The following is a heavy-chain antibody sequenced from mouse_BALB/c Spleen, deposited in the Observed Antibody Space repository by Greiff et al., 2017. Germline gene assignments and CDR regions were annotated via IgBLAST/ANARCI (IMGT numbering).Heavy chain of an antibody. CDR2: IYPGGGYT. CDR1: GYTFTNYW. CDR3: ARKFAY. V-gene: IGHV1-63*02. J-gene: IGHJ3*01. Sequence: QVQLQQSGAELVRPGTSVKMSCKAAGYTFTNYWIGWVQQRPGHGLEWIGDIYPGGGYTNYNEKFRGKATLTADTSSSTAYMQLSSLTSEDSAIYYCARKFAYWGQGTLVTVSA.